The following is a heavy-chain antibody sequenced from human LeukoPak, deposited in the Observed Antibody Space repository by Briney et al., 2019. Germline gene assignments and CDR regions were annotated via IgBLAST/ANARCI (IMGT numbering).Heavy chain of an antibody. V-gene: IGHV4-61*02. CDR3: ARELHTYYYDSSGYYYAHYFDY. CDR1: GGSISSGSYY. J-gene: IGHJ4*02. CDR2: IYTSGST. Sequence: SETLSLTCTVSGGSISSGSYYWGWLRQPAGKGLEWIGRIYTSGSTNYNPSLKSRVTISVDTSKNQFSLKLSSVTAADTAVYYCARELHTYYYDSSGYYYAHYFDYWGQGTLVTVSS. D-gene: IGHD3-22*01.